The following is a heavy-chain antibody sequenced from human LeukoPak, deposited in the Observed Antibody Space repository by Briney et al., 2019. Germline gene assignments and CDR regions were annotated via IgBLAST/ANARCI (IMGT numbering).Heavy chain of an antibody. D-gene: IGHD3-16*02. CDR3: ARDRLPGIVLNWFDA. CDR1: GYTFTGYN. J-gene: IGHJ5*01. CDR2: INPNSGGT. V-gene: IGHV1-2*06. Sequence: GASVKVSCKASGYTFTGYNMHWVRQAPGQGLEWMGRINPNSGGTNYAQKFQGRVTMTRDTSISTAYMELSRLRSDDTAVYNCARDRLPGIVLNWFDAWGQGTLVTVSS.